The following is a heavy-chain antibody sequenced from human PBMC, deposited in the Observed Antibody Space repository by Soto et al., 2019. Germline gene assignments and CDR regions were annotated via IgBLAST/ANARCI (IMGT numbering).Heavy chain of an antibody. CDR3: ARVSSSGWLDY. V-gene: IGHV4-38-2*01. Sequence: LSLTCAVSGYSISSGYYWGWIRQPPGKGLEWIGSIYHSGSTYYNPSLKSRVTISVDTSKNQFSLKLSSVTAADTAVYYCARVSSSGWLDYWGQGTLVTVSS. CDR1: GYSISSGYY. D-gene: IGHD6-19*01. J-gene: IGHJ4*02. CDR2: IYHSGST.